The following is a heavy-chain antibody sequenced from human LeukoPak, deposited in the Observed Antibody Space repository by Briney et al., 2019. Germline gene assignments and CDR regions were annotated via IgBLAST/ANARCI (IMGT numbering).Heavy chain of an antibody. D-gene: IGHD2-15*01. CDR1: GGSFSGYY. Sequence: PSETLSLTCAVYGGSFSGYYWSWIRQPPGKGLEWIGEINHSGSTNYNPSLKSRVTISVDTSKNQFSLKLSSVTAADTAVYYCARLPDIVRFDYWGQGTLVTVSS. CDR2: INHSGST. CDR3: ARLPDIVRFDY. J-gene: IGHJ4*02. V-gene: IGHV4-34*01.